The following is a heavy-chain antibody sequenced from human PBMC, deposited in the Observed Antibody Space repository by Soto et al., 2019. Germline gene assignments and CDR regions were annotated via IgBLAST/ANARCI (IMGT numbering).Heavy chain of an antibody. D-gene: IGHD1-1*01. J-gene: IGHJ4*02. V-gene: IGHV4-30-4*01. CDR1: GGSMSNSYYY. CDR2: VFHSGRT. Sequence: SETLSLTCTVSGGSMSNSYYYWSWVRQAPGKGLEWIGHVFHSGRTYYNPSLKGRVGILVDTSRNQFSLNLNSMTVADAAVYYCARWVEVSLDYFDSWGQGIPVPVSS. CDR3: ARWVEVSLDYFDS.